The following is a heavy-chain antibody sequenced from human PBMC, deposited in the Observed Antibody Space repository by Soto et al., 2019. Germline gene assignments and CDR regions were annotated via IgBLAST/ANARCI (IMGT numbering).Heavy chain of an antibody. V-gene: IGHV4-31*03. CDR3: ARESSYDSSGPLRAFDI. CDR2: IYYSGST. CDR1: GGSISSGGYY. J-gene: IGHJ3*02. D-gene: IGHD3-22*01. Sequence: KPSETLSLTCTVSGGSISSGGYYWSWIRQHPGKGLEWIGYIYYSGSTYYNPSLKSRVTISVDTSKNQFSLKLSSVTAADTAVYYCARESSYDSSGPLRAFDIWGQGTMVT.